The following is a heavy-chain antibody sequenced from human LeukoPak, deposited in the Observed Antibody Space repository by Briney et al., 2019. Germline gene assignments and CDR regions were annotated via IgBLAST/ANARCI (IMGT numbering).Heavy chain of an antibody. CDR3: AKAITPLVYSSSWYSVDY. J-gene: IGHJ4*02. Sequence: PGGSLRLSCAASGFTFSSYAMSWVRQAPGKGLEWVSAISGSGGSTYYADSVKGRFTISRDNSKNTLYLQMNSLRAEDTAVYYCAKAITPLVYSSSWYSVDYWGQGTLVTVSS. CDR2: ISGSGGST. CDR1: GFTFSSYA. D-gene: IGHD6-13*01. V-gene: IGHV3-23*01.